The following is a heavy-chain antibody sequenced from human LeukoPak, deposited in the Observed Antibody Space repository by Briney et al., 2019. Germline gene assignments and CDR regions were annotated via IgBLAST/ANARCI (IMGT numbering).Heavy chain of an antibody. V-gene: IGHV4-30-4*08. D-gene: IGHD3-10*01. CDR1: GGSISSGDYY. Sequence: PSETLSLTCTVSGGSISSGDYYWSWLRQPPGTGLEWIGYIYYSGSTYYNPSHKSRVTISVDTSKNQFSLKLSSVTAADTAVYYCARDQTGAFDIWGQGTMVTVSS. CDR2: IYYSGST. CDR3: ARDQTGAFDI. J-gene: IGHJ3*02.